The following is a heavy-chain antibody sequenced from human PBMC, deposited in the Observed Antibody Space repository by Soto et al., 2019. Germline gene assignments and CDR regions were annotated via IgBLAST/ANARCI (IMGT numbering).Heavy chain of an antibody. CDR3: AKEGGTYAFWSVLVVRSGMDV. V-gene: IGHV3-23*01. J-gene: IGHJ6*02. CDR2: ISGSGGST. Sequence: GGSLRVSWGAAGGTCGGYGRSWVSQAPGKGLEWVSAISGSGGSTYYADSVKGRFTISRDNSKNTLYLQMNSLRAEDTAVYYCAKEGGTYAFWSVLVVRSGMDVWRQRTTVPVSS. CDR1: GGTCGGYG. D-gene: IGHD3-3*01.